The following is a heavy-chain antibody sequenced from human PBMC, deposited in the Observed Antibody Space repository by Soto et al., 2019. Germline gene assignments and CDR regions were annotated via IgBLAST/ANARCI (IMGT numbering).Heavy chain of an antibody. V-gene: IGHV4-61*01. CDR1: GGSVSSGSYY. D-gene: IGHD3-9*01. Sequence: PSETLSLTCTVSGGSVSSGSYYWSWIRQPPGKGLEWIGYIYYSGSTNYNPSLKSRVTISVDTSKNQFSLKLSSVTAADTAVYYCARAYYDILTGYWYGMDVWGQGTTVTVSS. CDR2: IYYSGST. CDR3: ARAYYDILTGYWYGMDV. J-gene: IGHJ6*02.